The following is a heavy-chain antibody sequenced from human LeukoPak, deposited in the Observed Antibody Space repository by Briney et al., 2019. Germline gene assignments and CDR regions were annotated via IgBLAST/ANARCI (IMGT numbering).Heavy chain of an antibody. CDR2: ISSSGSTI. V-gene: IGHV3-11*04. CDR1: GFTFRDYY. CDR3: ARDRNGDFWSTYYTGYFDY. D-gene: IGHD3-3*01. Sequence: GGSLRLSCSACGFTFRDYYMRWIRQAPGRGLEWGSYISSSGSTIYYADSVKGRFTISRGTAKNSLSLQMNSLRAEDTSVYYCARDRNGDFWSTYYTGYFDYWGQGTLVIVSS. J-gene: IGHJ4*01.